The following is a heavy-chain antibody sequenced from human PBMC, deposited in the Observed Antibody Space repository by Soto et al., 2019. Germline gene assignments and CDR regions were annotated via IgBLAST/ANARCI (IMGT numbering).Heavy chain of an antibody. Sequence: QVQLVESGGGVVQPGRSLRLSCAASGFSFGDYGIHWVRQAPGKGREWVALISSDGSVDFYADSVKGRFTVSRDISKNTLYLQMNGLRVEDTAMYYCARDLNDYGTPIFGYWGQGTLVTVSS. CDR1: GFSFGDYG. J-gene: IGHJ4*02. V-gene: IGHV3-30-3*01. D-gene: IGHD3-10*01. CDR2: ISSDGSVD. CDR3: ARDLNDYGTPIFGY.